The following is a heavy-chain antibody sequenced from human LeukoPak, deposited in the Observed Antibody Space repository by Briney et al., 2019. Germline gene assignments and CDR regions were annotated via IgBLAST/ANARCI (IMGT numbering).Heavy chain of an antibody. V-gene: IGHV3-7*01. CDR2: IKQDGSEE. D-gene: IGHD1-26*01. Sequence: GGSLRLSCAASGFTFSSYSMNWVRQAPGKGLEWVANIKQDGSEEYYVDSVKGRFTISRDNAKNSLYLQMNSLRAEDTAVYYCARDKIVGATKFDYWGQGTLVTVSS. CDR1: GFTFSSYS. J-gene: IGHJ4*02. CDR3: ARDKIVGATKFDY.